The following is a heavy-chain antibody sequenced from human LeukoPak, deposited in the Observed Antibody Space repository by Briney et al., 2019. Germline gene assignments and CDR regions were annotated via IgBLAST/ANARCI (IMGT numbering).Heavy chain of an antibody. CDR3: ATLPRVHRAPYDSSGYLFDY. J-gene: IGHJ4*02. V-gene: IGHV1-24*01. CDR1: GGTFSSYA. CDR2: FDPEDGET. D-gene: IGHD3-22*01. Sequence: PGASVKVSCKASGGTFSSYAISWVRQAPGQGLEWMGGFDPEDGETIYAQKFQGRVTMTEDTSTDTAYMELSSLRSEDTAVYYCATLPRVHRAPYDSSGYLFDYWGQGTLVTVSS.